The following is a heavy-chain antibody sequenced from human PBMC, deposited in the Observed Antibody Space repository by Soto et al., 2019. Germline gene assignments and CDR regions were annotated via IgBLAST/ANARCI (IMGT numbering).Heavy chain of an antibody. CDR2: ISGSGRHT. D-gene: IGHD6-19*01. CDR3: AKDRGVLGGVAGILDL. V-gene: IGHV3-23*01. Sequence: PGGALRLSCAASGFTFSSYGMSWVRQVSGKGLEWVSGISGSGRHTYYADSVKGRFSISRENSKNTLYLQIDSLRADDTAVYYCAKDRGVLGGVAGILDLWGQGTLVTVSS. CDR1: GFTFSSYG. J-gene: IGHJ5*02.